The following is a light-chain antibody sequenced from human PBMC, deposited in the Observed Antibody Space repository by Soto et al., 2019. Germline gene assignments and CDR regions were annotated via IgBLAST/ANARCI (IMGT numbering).Light chain of an antibody. CDR3: AEWDDSLNGPV. J-gene: IGLJ2*01. V-gene: IGLV1-44*01. Sequence: QSVLTQPPSASGTPGQRVTISCSGGSSNIGSNTVSWYQQLPGAAPKLLIYISNERPSGVPDRFSGYKSGTSASLAISGLQSEDEAEYYCAEWDDSLNGPVFGGGTKLTVL. CDR1: SSNIGSNT. CDR2: ISN.